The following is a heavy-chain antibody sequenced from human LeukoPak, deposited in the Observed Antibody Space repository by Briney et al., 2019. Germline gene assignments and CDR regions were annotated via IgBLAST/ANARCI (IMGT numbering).Heavy chain of an antibody. J-gene: IGHJ5*02. CDR2: INPNSGGT. CDR3: ARDRPGTYYDFWSGSENWFDP. V-gene: IGHV1-2*02. Sequence: ASVKVSCKASGYTFTGYYMHWVRQAPGQGLEWMGWINPNSGGTNYAQKFQGRVTITTDESTSTAYMELSSLRSEDTAVYYCARDRPGTYYDFWSGSENWFDPWGQGTLVTVSS. CDR1: GYTFTGYY. D-gene: IGHD3-3*01.